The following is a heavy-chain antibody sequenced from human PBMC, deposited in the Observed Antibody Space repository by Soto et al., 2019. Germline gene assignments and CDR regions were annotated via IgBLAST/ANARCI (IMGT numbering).Heavy chain of an antibody. J-gene: IGHJ4*02. CDR1: GYSFTSYW. Sequence: GESLKISRKGSGYSFTSYWISWVRQMPGKGREWMGRIDPSDSYTNYSPSFQGHVTISADKSISTTYLQWSSLKASDTAMYYCASGYYDSSGYYYLQFDYWGQGTLVTVSS. V-gene: IGHV5-10-1*01. CDR2: IDPSDSYT. CDR3: ASGYYDSSGYYYLQFDY. D-gene: IGHD3-22*01.